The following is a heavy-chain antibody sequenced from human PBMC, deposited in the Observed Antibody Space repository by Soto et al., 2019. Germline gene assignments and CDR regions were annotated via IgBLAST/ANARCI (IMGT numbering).Heavy chain of an antibody. Sequence: GGSLRLSCAASGFTFSSYAMSWVRQAPGKGLEWVSALSGSGGSTYYAGSVKGRFTISRGNSKNTLYLQMNSLRAEDTAVYYCAREFGSSGRYGRWFDPWGQGT. CDR2: LSGSGGST. J-gene: IGHJ5*02. CDR1: GFTFSSYA. D-gene: IGHD6-19*01. CDR3: AREFGSSGRYGRWFDP. V-gene: IGHV3-23*01.